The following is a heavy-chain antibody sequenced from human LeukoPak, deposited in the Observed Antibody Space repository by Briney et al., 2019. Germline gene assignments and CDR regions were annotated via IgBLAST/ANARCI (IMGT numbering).Heavy chain of an antibody. V-gene: IGHV3-7*05. CDR2: IKQDGSEK. J-gene: IGHJ6*02. Sequence: GGSLRLSCVVSGFTFTSFWMSWVRQAPGKGLEWVANIKQDGSEKYYVDSVKGRFTISRDNAKNSLYLQMNSLRAEDTAVYYCAKSRRITIFGVVITDYYYYGMDVWGQGTTVTVSS. D-gene: IGHD3-3*01. CDR1: GFTFTSFW. CDR3: AKSRRITIFGVVITDYYYYGMDV.